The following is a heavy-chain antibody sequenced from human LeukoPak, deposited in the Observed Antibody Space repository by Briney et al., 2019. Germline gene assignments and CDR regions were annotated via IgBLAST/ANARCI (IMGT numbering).Heavy chain of an antibody. CDR3: ARGSGETGGYYYVY. CDR1: GGSFSRYA. Sequence: ASVKVSCKASGGSFSRYAISWVRQAPGQGLEWMEGIIPIFGTANYAQKFQGRVTITADESTRTAYMELRTLRSEDTAIYYCARGSGETGGYYYVYWGRGTPVTVSS. J-gene: IGHJ4*02. D-gene: IGHD3-22*01. V-gene: IGHV1-69*13. CDR2: IIPIFGTA.